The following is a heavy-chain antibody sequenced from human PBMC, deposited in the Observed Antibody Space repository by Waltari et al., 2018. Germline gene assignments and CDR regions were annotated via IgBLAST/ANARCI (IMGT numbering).Heavy chain of an antibody. CDR3: ARWPSDVDIVATPRGFDY. Sequence: QVQLQESGPGLVKPSETLSLTCTVSGGSISSYYWSWIRPPPGKGLEWIGYIYYSGSTNYNPSLKSRVTISVDTSKNQFSLKLSSVTAADTAVYYCARWPSDVDIVATPRGFDYWGQGTLVTVSS. D-gene: IGHD5-12*01. CDR2: IYYSGST. V-gene: IGHV4-59*01. J-gene: IGHJ4*02. CDR1: GGSISSYY.